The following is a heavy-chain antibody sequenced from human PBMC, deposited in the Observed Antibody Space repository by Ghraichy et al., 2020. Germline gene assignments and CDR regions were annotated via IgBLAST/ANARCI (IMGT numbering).Heavy chain of an antibody. CDR1: GDSVSSNSVA. J-gene: IGHJ4*02. CDR3: VGAVGSSWYGVNY. CDR2: TYYRSKWYI. V-gene: IGHV6-1*01. Sequence: SQTLSLTCAISGDSVSSNSVAWYWIRQSPSRGLEWLGRTYYRSKWYIDYALSVRSRLSINPDTSKNQFSLQLNSVTPEDTAVYYCVGAVGSSWYGVNYWGQGTLVTVSS. D-gene: IGHD6-13*01.